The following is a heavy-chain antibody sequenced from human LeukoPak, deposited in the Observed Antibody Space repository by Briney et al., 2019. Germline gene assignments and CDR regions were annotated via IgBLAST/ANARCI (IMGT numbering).Heavy chain of an antibody. Sequence: SETLSLTCAVSGGSISSGGYYWSWIRQHPGKGLEWIGYIYYSGSTYYNPSLKSRVTISVDTSKNQFSLKLSSVTAADTAVYYCARSSPPYTAMGLEHFDYWGQGTLVTVSS. CDR1: GGSISSGGYY. J-gene: IGHJ4*02. V-gene: IGHV4-31*11. D-gene: IGHD5-18*01. CDR2: IYYSGST. CDR3: ARSSPPYTAMGLEHFDY.